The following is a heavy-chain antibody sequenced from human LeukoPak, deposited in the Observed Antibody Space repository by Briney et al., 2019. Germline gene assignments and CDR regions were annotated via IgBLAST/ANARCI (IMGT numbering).Heavy chain of an antibody. Sequence: GGSLRLSCAASGFTFSSYSMNWVRQAPGKGLEWVSYISSSSTIYYADSVKGRFTISRDNAKNSLYLQMNSLRAEDTAVYYCARCPTVGATLYYFDYWGQGTLVTVSS. CDR3: ARCPTVGATLYYFDY. V-gene: IGHV3-48*01. CDR1: GFTFSSYS. J-gene: IGHJ4*02. D-gene: IGHD1-26*01. CDR2: ISSSSTI.